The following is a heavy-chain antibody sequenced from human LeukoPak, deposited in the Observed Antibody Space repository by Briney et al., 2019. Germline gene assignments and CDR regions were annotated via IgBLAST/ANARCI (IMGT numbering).Heavy chain of an antibody. V-gene: IGHV3-21*01. Sequence: GGSLRLSCAASGFTFSSYSMNWVRQAPGKGLEWVSSISSSSSYIYYADSVKGRFTISRDNAKNSLYLQMNSLRAEDTAVYYCARGYCSSTSCPNGMDVWGQGTTVTVFS. D-gene: IGHD2-2*01. CDR2: ISSSSSYI. CDR1: GFTFSSYS. J-gene: IGHJ6*02. CDR3: ARGYCSSTSCPNGMDV.